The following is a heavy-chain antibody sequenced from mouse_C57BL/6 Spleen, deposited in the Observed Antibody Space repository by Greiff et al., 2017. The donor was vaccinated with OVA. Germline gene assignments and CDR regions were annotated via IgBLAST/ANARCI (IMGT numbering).Heavy chain of an antibody. Sequence: EVNVVESGGGLVKPGGSLKLSCAASGFTFSSYAMSWVRQTPEKRLEWVATISDGGSYTYYPDNVKGRFTISRDNAKNNLYLQMSHLKSEDTAMYYCARGEITTVVYFDYWGQGTTLTVSS. CDR2: ISDGGSYT. D-gene: IGHD1-1*01. V-gene: IGHV5-4*03. J-gene: IGHJ2*01. CDR1: GFTFSSYA. CDR3: ARGEITTVVYFDY.